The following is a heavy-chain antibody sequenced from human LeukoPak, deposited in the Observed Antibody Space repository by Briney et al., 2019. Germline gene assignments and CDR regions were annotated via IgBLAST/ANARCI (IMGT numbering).Heavy chain of an antibody. CDR2: IYYSGST. CDR3: AREGFLEWLLNYFDY. J-gene: IGHJ4*02. Sequence: PSETLSLTCTVSGGSISSYYWSWIRQPPGKGLEWIGYIYYSGSTNYNPSLKSRVTISVDTSKNQFSLKLSSVTAADTAVYYCAREGFLEWLLNYFDYWGQGTLVTVSS. D-gene: IGHD3-3*01. V-gene: IGHV4-59*12. CDR1: GGSISSYY.